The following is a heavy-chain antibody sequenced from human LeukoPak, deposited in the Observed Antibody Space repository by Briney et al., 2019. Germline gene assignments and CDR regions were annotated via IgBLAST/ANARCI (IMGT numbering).Heavy chain of an antibody. Sequence: SETLSLTCTVSGGSISSRTYYWAWIRQPPGKGLEWIGSINYSGKITYNPSLKSRVTVSLDTSKNQFSLTLSSVTAADTAVYYCARAPRSEAAEPSVTYYYYMDVWGKGTTVTVSS. CDR2: INYSGKI. CDR1: GGSISSRTYY. D-gene: IGHD6-6*01. CDR3: ARAPRSEAAEPSVTYYYYMDV. J-gene: IGHJ6*03. V-gene: IGHV4-39*07.